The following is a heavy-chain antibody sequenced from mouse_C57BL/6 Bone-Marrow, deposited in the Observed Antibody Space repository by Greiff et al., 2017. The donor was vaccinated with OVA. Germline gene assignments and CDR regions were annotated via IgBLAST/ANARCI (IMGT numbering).Heavy chain of an antibody. J-gene: IGHJ3*01. V-gene: IGHV5-9-1*02. Sequence: EVQLVESGAGLVKPGGSLKLSCAASGFTFSSYAMSWVRQTPEKRLEWVAYISSGGDYIYYADTVKGRFTISRDNARNTLYLQMSSLKSEDTAMYYCTRDNGYYEPFAYWGQGTLVTVSA. D-gene: IGHD2-3*01. CDR1: GFTFSSYA. CDR2: ISSGGDYI. CDR3: TRDNGYYEPFAY.